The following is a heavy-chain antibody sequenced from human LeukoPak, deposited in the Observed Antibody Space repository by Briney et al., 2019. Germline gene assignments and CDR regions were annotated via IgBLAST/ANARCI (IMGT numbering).Heavy chain of an antibody. D-gene: IGHD1-26*01. J-gene: IGHJ1*01. CDR2: IYYSGST. CDR3: ARDYRLTQLQH. V-gene: IGHV4-59*12. CDR1: GGSISSYY. Sequence: SETLSLTCTVSGGSISSYYWSWIRQPPGKGLEWIGYIYYSGSTYYNPSLKSRVTMSVDTSTNQFSMKLSSVTAADTAMYYCARDYRLTQLQHWGQGTLVTVSS.